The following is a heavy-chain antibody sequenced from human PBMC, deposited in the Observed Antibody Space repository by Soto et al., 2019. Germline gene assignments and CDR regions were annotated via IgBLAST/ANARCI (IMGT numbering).Heavy chain of an antibody. D-gene: IGHD3-10*01. V-gene: IGHV3-74*01. J-gene: IGHJ5*02. CDR3: ARAHYSFVYEFDP. Sequence: EVQLVESGGGLVQPGGSLRLSCAASGFTFSSYWMHWVRQAPGKGLVWVSRINSDGSSTSYADSVKGRFTITRDNAKNTLYLQMNSLRAEDTAVYYCARAHYSFVYEFDPWGQGTLVTVSS. CDR2: INSDGSST. CDR1: GFTFSSYW.